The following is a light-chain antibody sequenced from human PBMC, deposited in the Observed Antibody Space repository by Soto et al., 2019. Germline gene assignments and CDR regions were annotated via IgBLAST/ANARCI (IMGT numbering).Light chain of an antibody. CDR3: QQRSNWPPEIT. V-gene: IGKV3-11*01. Sequence: DIVMTQSPATLSVSPGARATLSCRASQRVSSNLAWYQQKPGQAPRLLIYGASISATGIPARFSGSGSGTDFTLTISSLEPEEFAVYYGQQRSNWPPEITFGQGTRLEIK. J-gene: IGKJ5*01. CDR1: QRVSSN. CDR2: GAS.